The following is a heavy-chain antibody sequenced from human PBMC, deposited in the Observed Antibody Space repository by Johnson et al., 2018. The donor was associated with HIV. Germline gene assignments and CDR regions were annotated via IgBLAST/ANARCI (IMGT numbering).Heavy chain of an antibody. CDR1: AFTFSRFD. V-gene: IGHV3-74*02. D-gene: IGHD3-22*01. CDR2: INSDGSST. CDR3: ARLKYYYDSSGYYYQNAFDI. J-gene: IGHJ3*02. Sequence: VQLVESGGGLVKPGGSLRLSCAASAFTFSRFDMHWVRQAAGKRLEWVSRINSDGSSTSYADSVKGRFIISRDNAKNTLYLQMNSLRAEDTALYYCARLKYYYDSSGYYYQNAFDIWGQGTMVTVSS.